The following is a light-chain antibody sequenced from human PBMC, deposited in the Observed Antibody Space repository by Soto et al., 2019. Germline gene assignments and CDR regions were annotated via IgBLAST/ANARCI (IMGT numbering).Light chain of an antibody. CDR1: QSVSNN. CDR2: DAS. J-gene: IGKJ3*01. V-gene: IGKV3-15*01. Sequence: EIVMTQSPGTLSVSPGERATLLCRASQSVSNNLAWYQQKPGQAPRLLIYDASTRATRIPARFSGSGSGTEFTLTIISLQSEDYAVYYCHQYNKWPSFTFDPRTQVNIK. CDR3: HQYNKWPSFT.